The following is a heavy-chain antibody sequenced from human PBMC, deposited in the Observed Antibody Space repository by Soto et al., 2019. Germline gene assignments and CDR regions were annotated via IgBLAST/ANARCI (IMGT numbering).Heavy chain of an antibody. V-gene: IGHV3-23*01. J-gene: IGHJ3*02. CDR1: GFTFSSYA. CDR2: ISASGATT. Sequence: PGGSLRLSCAASGFTFSSYAMNWVRQAPGRGLEWVSAISASGATTYYADSVKGRFTISRDKSKNTLFLQMNSLRAEDTAVYYCAKESGTAVATLGDAFDIWGQGTMVTVSS. CDR3: AKESGTAVATLGDAFDI. D-gene: IGHD6-19*01.